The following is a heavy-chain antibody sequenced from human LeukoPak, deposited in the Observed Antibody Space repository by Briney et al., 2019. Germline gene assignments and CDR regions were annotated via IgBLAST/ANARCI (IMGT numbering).Heavy chain of an antibody. CDR2: ISGSGNAK. V-gene: IGHV3-48*01. J-gene: IGHJ4*02. D-gene: IGHD2-2*01. Sequence: GGSLRLSCAASGFSFSSYSMDWVRQAPGKGLEWVSYISGSGNAKHYTDSVKGRFTISRDNAKNALYLQMNSLRAEDTAVYFCARDYLYAFDYWGQGTLVTVSS. CDR1: GFSFSSYS. CDR3: ARDYLYAFDY.